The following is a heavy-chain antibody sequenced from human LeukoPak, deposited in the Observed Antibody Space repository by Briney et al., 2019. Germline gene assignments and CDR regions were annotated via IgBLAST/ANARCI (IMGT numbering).Heavy chain of an antibody. J-gene: IGHJ3*02. V-gene: IGHV4-61*02. Sequence: PSETLSLTCTVSGGSISSGSYYWSWIRQPAGKGLEWFGRIYTSGSTNYNSSLKSPVTISVVMSKNQFSLKLSSVAAADTDVYYCARGVNYDFWSGYCNAFDIGGQGTMVTVSS. D-gene: IGHD3-3*01. CDR3: ARGVNYDFWSGYCNAFDI. CDR2: IYTSGST. CDR1: GGSISSGSYY.